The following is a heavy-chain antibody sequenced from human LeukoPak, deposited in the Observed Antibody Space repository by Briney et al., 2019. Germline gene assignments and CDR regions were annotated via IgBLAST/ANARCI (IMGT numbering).Heavy chain of an antibody. CDR2: IYHSGST. D-gene: IGHD6-19*01. V-gene: IGHV4-38-2*02. CDR1: GYSISSGYY. J-gene: IGHJ5*02. Sequence: PSETLSLTCTVSGYSISSGYYWGWIRQPPGKGLEWIGSIYHSGSTYYNPSLKSRVTISVDTSKNQFSLKLSSVTAADTAVYYCARDLSLGIAVAGPLVWFDPWGQGTLVTVSS. CDR3: ARDLSLGIAVAGPLVWFDP.